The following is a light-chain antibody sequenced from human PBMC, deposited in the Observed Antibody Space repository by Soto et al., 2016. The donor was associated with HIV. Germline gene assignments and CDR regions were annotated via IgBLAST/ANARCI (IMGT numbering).Light chain of an antibody. J-gene: IGLJ2*01. CDR2: QDN. CDR3: QAWDSNIVL. Sequence: SYELTQPPSVSVSPGQTASITCSGDKLGDKYVCWYQQKPGQSPVLVIYQDNKRPSGIPERFSGSNSGNTATLTISGTQAMDEADYYCQAWDSNIVLFGGGTRLTVL. V-gene: IGLV3-1*01. CDR1: KLGDKY.